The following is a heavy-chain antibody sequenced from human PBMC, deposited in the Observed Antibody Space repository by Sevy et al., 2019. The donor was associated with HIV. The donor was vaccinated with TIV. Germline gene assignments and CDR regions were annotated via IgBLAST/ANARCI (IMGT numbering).Heavy chain of an antibody. J-gene: IGHJ1*01. V-gene: IGHV3-9*01. CDR2: ISWNIAFI. D-gene: IGHD6-19*01. CDR1: GCSFDDYA. CDR3: AKDGGSGSGPSAEYFHH. Sequence: GGSLRLSCAASGCSFDDYAMHWVRQAPGKGLEWVSGISWNIAFIGYSDSVKGRYTISGDNAKKSLYLQINSLKPEDTAFYYCAKDGGSGSGPSAEYFHHWGQGTLVTVSS.